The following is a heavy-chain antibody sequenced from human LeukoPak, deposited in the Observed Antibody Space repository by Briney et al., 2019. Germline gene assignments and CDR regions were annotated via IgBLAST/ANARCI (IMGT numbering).Heavy chain of an antibody. D-gene: IGHD3-10*01. CDR2: INYSGST. Sequence: PSETLSLTCTVSGGSFSSTTYYWLWLRQPPGKGLEWIASINYSGSTYSNPSLKSLVTISVDTSEYQFSLKLSSVAAADTAVYYCARYVVYGSGKYYFDYWGQGTLVTVSS. J-gene: IGHJ4*02. V-gene: IGHV4-39*01. CDR1: GGSFSSTTYY. CDR3: ARYVVYGSGKYYFDY.